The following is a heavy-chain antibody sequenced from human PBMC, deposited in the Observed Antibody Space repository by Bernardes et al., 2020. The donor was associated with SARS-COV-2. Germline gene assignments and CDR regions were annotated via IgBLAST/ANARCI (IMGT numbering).Heavy chain of an antibody. CDR1: GFSLTGGDMC. CDR2: IDWDDDK. CDR3: ARGRYGFDI. J-gene: IGHJ4*02. Sequence: SGPTLVKPTQTLTLTCTFSGFSLTGGDMCVSWIRQPPGKALEWLARIDWDDDKHYRTSLKTRLTISKDTSKNQVVLTMTNMDPVDTATYYCARGRYGFDIWGQGALVTVSS. V-gene: IGHV2-70*11. D-gene: IGHD5-18*01.